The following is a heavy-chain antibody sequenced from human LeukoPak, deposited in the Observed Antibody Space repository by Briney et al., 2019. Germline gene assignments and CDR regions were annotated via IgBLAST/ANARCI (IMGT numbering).Heavy chain of an antibody. Sequence: ASVKVSCTASGYTFTSYGISWVRQAPGQGLEWMGWISAYNGNTNYAQKLQGRVTMTTDTSTSTAYMELRSLRSDDTAVYYCARDKLSYSSSWFAFDIWGQGTMVTVSS. V-gene: IGHV1-18*01. CDR1: GYTFTSYG. D-gene: IGHD6-13*01. CDR3: ARDKLSYSSSWFAFDI. CDR2: ISAYNGNT. J-gene: IGHJ3*02.